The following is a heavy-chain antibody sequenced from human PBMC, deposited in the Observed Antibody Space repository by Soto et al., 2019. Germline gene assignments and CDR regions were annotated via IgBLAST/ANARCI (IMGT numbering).Heavy chain of an antibody. CDR2: IYWDDDK. CDR1: GFSLTTSGEG. J-gene: IGHJ4*02. Sequence: QITLKESGPTVVKPTETLTLTCTFSGFSLTTSGEGVGWVRQSPGKAPEWLALIYWDDDKSYSTSLNSRLIITKDTSKNQVGLTMANVDPADTATYYCAHRVLRTVFGLVTTTAIYFDFWGPGTPVVVSS. V-gene: IGHV2-5*02. D-gene: IGHD3-3*01. CDR3: AHRVLRTVFGLVTTTAIYFDF.